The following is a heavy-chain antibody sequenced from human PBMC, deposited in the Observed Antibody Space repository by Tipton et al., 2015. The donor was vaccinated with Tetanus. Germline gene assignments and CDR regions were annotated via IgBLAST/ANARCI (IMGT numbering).Heavy chain of an antibody. J-gene: IGHJ4*02. V-gene: IGHV4-39*01. CDR2: IYYSGSS. CDR3: ARANYDSSKKGPFDS. D-gene: IGHD3-3*01. CDR1: GGSISGSSYY. Sequence: TLSLTCTVSGGSISGSSYYWGWIRQPPGKGLEWIGSIYYSGSSYYNPTLKSRVTISVDTSKNQFSLKLDSVTAADAAMYFCARANYDSSKKGPFDSWGQGILVIVSA.